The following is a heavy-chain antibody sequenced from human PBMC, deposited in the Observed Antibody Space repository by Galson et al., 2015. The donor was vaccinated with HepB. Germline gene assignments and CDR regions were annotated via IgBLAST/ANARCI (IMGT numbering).Heavy chain of an antibody. D-gene: IGHD2-2*01. CDR2: INTNSGNP. V-gene: IGHV7-4-1*02. Sequence: SVKVSCKASGFTFTNYVIHWVRQAPGQGLEWMGWINTNSGNPTYAQGFTGRFVISLDTSVSTAYLQISGLKAEDTAVYYCARHTTSVSRYFDLWGRGTLVTVSS. J-gene: IGHJ2*01. CDR1: GFTFTNYV. CDR3: ARHTTSVSRYFDL.